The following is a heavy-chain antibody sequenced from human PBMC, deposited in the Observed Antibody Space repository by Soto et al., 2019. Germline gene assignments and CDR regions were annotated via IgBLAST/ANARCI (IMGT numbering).Heavy chain of an antibody. V-gene: IGHV3-23*01. CDR1: GFTFSSYA. CDR3: AKIRSGSYYARRAFDI. J-gene: IGHJ3*02. CDR2: ISGSGGST. D-gene: IGHD1-26*01. Sequence: SLRLSCAASGFTFSSYAMSWVRQAPGKGLEWVSAISGSGGSTYYADSVKGRFTISRDNSKNTLYLQMNSLRAEDTAVYYCAKIRSGSYYARRAFDIWGQGTMVTVSS.